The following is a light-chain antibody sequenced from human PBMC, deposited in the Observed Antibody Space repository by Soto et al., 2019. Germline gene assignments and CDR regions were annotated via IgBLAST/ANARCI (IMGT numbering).Light chain of an antibody. J-gene: IGKJ5*01. CDR2: DAS. V-gene: IGKV3-20*01. CDR3: QQFGSSPIT. Sequence: EIVLTQSPGTLSLSPGERATLSCRTSQTVSSTYVAWYQQRPGQAPRLLFSDASTRATGIPDRFSCSGSGRDFTLTISRLEPEDSALYYGQQFGSSPITFGRGTRLEIK. CDR1: QTVSSTY.